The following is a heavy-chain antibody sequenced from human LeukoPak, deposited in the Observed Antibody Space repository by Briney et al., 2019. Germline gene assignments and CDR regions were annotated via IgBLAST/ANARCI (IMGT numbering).Heavy chain of an antibody. D-gene: IGHD3-3*01. J-gene: IGHJ4*02. V-gene: IGHV5-51*01. CDR3: ARHPPITIFGVVPPPIDY. Sequence: GESLKISCKGSGSSFTSYWIGWVRQMPGKGLEWMGIIYPGDSDTRYSPSFQGQVTISADKSISTAYLQWSSLKASDTAMYYCARHPPITIFGVVPPPIDYWGQGTLVTVSS. CDR1: GSSFTSYW. CDR2: IYPGDSDT.